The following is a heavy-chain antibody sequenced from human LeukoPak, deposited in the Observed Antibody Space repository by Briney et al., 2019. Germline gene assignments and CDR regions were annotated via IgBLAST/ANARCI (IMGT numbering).Heavy chain of an antibody. CDR2: IYYSGST. V-gene: IGHV4-59*08. Sequence: PSETLSLTCTVSGGSISSYYWSWIRQPPGKGLEWIGYIYYSGSTNYNPSRKSRVTISVDTSKNQFSLKLSSVTAADTAVYYCARHRYCSSTSCYLEIDYWGQGTLVTVSS. CDR1: GGSISSYY. CDR3: ARHRYCSSTSCYLEIDY. D-gene: IGHD2-2*01. J-gene: IGHJ4*02.